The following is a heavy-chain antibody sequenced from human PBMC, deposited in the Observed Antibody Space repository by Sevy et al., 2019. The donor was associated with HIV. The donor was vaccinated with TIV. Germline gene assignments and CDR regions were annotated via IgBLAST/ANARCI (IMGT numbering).Heavy chain of an antibody. CDR3: ARSKWLTRTNYYYYGMDV. CDR1: GGTCSSYA. CDR2: IIPIFGTA. V-gene: IGHV1-69*13. D-gene: IGHD6-19*01. J-gene: IGHJ6*02. Sequence: ASVKVSCKASGGTCSSYAISWVRRAPRQGLEWIGGIIPIFGTANYAQKFQGRVTITADESTSTAYMELSSLRSEDTAVYYCARSKWLTRTNYYYYGMDVWGQGTTVTVSS.